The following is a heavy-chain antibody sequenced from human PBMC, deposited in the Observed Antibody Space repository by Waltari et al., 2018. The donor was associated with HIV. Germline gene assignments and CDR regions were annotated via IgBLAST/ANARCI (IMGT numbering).Heavy chain of an antibody. J-gene: IGHJ4*02. V-gene: IGHV4-34*01. CDR1: GGSFSGYY. CDR2: INHSGST. CDR3: AAGLRFLEWLSAFDY. D-gene: IGHD3-3*01. Sequence: QVQLQQWGAGLLKPAETLPLTGAVDGGSFSGYYWSWIRQPPGKGLEWNGEINHSGSTNYNPSLKSRVTISVDTSKNQFSLKLSSVTAADTAVYYCAAGLRFLEWLSAFDYWGQGTLVTISS.